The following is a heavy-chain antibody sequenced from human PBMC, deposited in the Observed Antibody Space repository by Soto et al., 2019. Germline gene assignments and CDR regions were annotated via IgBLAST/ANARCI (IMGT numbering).Heavy chain of an antibody. J-gene: IGHJ5*02. Sequence: PSETLSLTCAVYGGSFSGYYWSWIRQPPGKGLEWIGEINHSGSTNYNPSLKSRVTISVDTSKNQFSLKLSSVTAADTAVYYCARGYHISWYPKKYWFVPSGQATLLTVS. CDR2: INHSGST. CDR3: ARGYHISWYPKKYWFVP. V-gene: IGHV4-34*01. CDR1: GGSFSGYY. D-gene: IGHD6-13*01.